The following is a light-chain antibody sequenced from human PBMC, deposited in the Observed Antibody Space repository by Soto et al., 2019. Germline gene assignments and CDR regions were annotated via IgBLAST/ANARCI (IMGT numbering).Light chain of an antibody. V-gene: IGKV3-20*01. CDR1: QSVTSKY. CDR3: QLYGDSPT. CDR2: DVS. Sequence: IVLTQSPGTLSLSPGERATLSCRASQSVTSKYLAWFQHKPGQAPRLLLYDVSTRATGFPDRFSGSGSGTDFPLTISRLEPDDFAVYYCQLYGDSPTFGGGTKVEIK. J-gene: IGKJ4*01.